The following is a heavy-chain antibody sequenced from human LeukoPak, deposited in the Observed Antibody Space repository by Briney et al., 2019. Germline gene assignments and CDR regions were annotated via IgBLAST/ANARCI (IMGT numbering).Heavy chain of an antibody. V-gene: IGHV1-2*02. CDR2: INPNSGGT. J-gene: IGHJ4*02. Sequence: ASVKVSCKASGYTFTGYYTHWVRQAPGQGLEWVGWINPNSGGTNYAQKFQGRVTMTRDTSISTAYMELSRLRSDDTAVYYCARDTPTVTTYLVWGQGTLVTVSS. CDR1: GYTFTGYY. D-gene: IGHD4-17*01. CDR3: ARDTPTVTTYLV.